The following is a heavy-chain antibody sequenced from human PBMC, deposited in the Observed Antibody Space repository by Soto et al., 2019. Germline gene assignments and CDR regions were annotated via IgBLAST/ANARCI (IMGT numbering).Heavy chain of an antibody. J-gene: IGHJ6*02. Sequence: QMQLVESGGGVVQPGESLRLSCAASGFTFNYYPMHWVRQTPGKGLEWVAVISFDGSNKYYADSVKGRFTISRDNSKNMLYLQMNSLRAEDAAFYYCARLPGALVAVLYIYPLDGREAMSDVDVWGQGTTVSVSS. V-gene: IGHV3-30-3*01. CDR1: GFTFNYYP. D-gene: IGHD6-19*01. CDR3: ARLPGALVAVLYIYPLDGREAMSDVDV. CDR2: ISFDGSNK.